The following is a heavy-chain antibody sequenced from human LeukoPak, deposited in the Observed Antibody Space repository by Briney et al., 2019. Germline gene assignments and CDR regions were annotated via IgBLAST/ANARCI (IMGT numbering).Heavy chain of an antibody. V-gene: IGHV1-8*01. CDR3: AVFYYDSSGPDY. J-gene: IGHJ4*02. CDR1: GYTFTSYD. CDR2: MNPNSGNT. D-gene: IGHD3-22*01. Sequence: PLASVKVSCTASGYTFTSYDINWVRQATGQGLEWMGWMNPNSGNTGYAQKFQGRVTMTRNTSISTAYMELSSLRSEDTAVYYCAVFYYDSSGPDYWGQGTLVTVSS.